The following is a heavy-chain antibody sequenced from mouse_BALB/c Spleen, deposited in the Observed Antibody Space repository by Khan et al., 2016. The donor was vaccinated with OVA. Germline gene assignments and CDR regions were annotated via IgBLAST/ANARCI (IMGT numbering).Heavy chain of an antibody. J-gene: IGHJ2*01. CDR2: IYPYNDDT. V-gene: IGHV1S136*01. D-gene: IGHD2-14*01. CDR1: GYTFTSYV. CDR3: ANNYRYDVYFDY. Sequence: EVQLQESGPELVKPGASVRMSCKATGYTFTSYVMHWVKQKPGQGLEWIGYIYPYNDDTKYNEKFKGKATLTSDKSSSTAYMELSSLTSEDSAVYCCANNYRYDVYFDYWGQGTTLTVSS.